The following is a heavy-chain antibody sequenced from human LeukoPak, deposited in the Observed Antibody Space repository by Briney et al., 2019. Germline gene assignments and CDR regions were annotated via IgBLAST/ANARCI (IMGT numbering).Heavy chain of an antibody. V-gene: IGHV3-30*04. CDR3: ARGPITMIVEAMGVIDY. Sequence: GGSLRLSCAASGFTFSSYAMHWVRQAPGKGLEWVAVISYDGSNKYYADSVKGRFTISRDNSKNTLYLQMNSLRAEDTAVYYCARGPITMIVEAMGVIDYWGQGTLVTVSS. J-gene: IGHJ4*02. CDR1: GFTFSSYA. CDR2: ISYDGSNK. D-gene: IGHD3-22*01.